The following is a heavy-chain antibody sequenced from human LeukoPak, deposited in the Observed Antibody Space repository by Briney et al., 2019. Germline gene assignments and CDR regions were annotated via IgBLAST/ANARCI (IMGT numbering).Heavy chain of an antibody. J-gene: IGHJ4*02. CDR3: AKRGVVVRVILVGFHKEANYFDS. CDR2: ICGSGGGT. V-gene: IGHV3-23*01. Sequence: GGSLRLSCAASGFTFSSYAMSWVRQAPGKGLEWVAGICGSGGGTNYADSVKGRFTISRDNPKNTLYLQMDSLRAEDTAVYFCAKRGVVVRVILVGFHKEANYFDSWGQGALVTVSS. D-gene: IGHD3-10*01. CDR1: GFTFSSYA.